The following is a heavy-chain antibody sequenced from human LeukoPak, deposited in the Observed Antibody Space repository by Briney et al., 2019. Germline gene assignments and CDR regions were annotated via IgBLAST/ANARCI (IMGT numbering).Heavy chain of an antibody. CDR3: ARGLENYYDSSGYYYFDY. CDR2: INHSGST. CDR1: GGSFSGYY. Sequence: SETLSLTCAVYGGSFSGYYWSWIRQPPGKGLEWIGKINHSGSTNYNPSLKSRVTISVDTSKNQFSLKLSSVTAADTAVYYCARGLENYYDSSGYYYFDYWGQGTLVTVSS. D-gene: IGHD3-22*01. V-gene: IGHV4-34*01. J-gene: IGHJ4*02.